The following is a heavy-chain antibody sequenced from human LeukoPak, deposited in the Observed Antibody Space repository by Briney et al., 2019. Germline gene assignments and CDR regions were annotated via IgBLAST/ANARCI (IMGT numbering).Heavy chain of an antibody. CDR3: ARGQHYVWGSYRSNNWFDP. CDR1: GGSLTSYC. J-gene: IGHJ5*02. D-gene: IGHD3-16*02. Sequence: SETLSLTCTVSGGSLTSYCWSWIRQPAGKGLEWLGHIYTSGITNYNPSLKSRVTLSVDTSKNQFSLKLSSVTAADTAVYYCARGQHYVWGSYRSNNWFDPWGQGTLVTVSS. CDR2: IYTSGIT. V-gene: IGHV4-4*07.